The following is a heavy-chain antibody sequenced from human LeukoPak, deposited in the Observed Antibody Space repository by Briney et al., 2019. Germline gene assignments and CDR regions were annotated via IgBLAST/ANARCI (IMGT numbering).Heavy chain of an antibody. D-gene: IGHD5-24*01. CDR3: ARALLVRNGYNYSPNYFDY. Sequence: GGSLRLSCAASGLTVNSNYMNWVRQAPGKGLQWVSVIYSGGTTDYADSVKGRFTISRDNSKNTLYLQMNSLRAEDTAVYYCARALLVRNGYNYSPNYFDYWGQGTLVTVSS. CDR2: IYSGGTT. J-gene: IGHJ4*02. V-gene: IGHV3-53*01. CDR1: GLTVNSNY.